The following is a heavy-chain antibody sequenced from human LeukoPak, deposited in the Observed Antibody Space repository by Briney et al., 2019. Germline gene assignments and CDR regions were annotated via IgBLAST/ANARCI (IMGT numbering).Heavy chain of an antibody. D-gene: IGHD3-9*01. Sequence: ASVTVSCKASGYAFTRHYMHWVRQARGQGLEWMGIINPSGGSTSYAQKFQGRVTMTRDMSTSTVYMELSSLRSEDTAVYYCARDSLDDILTGYYTGAFDYWGQGTLVTVSS. CDR3: ARDSLDDILTGYYTGAFDY. CDR2: INPSGGST. J-gene: IGHJ4*02. V-gene: IGHV1-46*01. CDR1: GYAFTRHY.